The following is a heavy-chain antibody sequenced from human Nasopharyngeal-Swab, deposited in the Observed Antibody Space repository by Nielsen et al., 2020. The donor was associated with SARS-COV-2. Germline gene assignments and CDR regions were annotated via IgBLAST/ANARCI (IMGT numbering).Heavy chain of an antibody. V-gene: IGHV3-23*01. J-gene: IGHJ6*02. Sequence: GGSLRLSCAASGFTFSSYAMSWVRQAPGKGLEWVSAISGSGGSTYYADSVKGRFTISRDNSKNTLYLQMNSLRAGDTAVYYCAKGGSAEWLAFSYYGMDVWGQGTTVTVSS. D-gene: IGHD6-19*01. CDR2: ISGSGGST. CDR3: AKGGSAEWLAFSYYGMDV. CDR1: GFTFSSYA.